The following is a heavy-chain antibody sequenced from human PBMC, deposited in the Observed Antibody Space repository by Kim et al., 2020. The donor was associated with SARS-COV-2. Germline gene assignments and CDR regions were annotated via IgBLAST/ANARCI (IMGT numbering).Heavy chain of an antibody. CDR1: GFTFSTYS. J-gene: IGHJ5*02. Sequence: GGSLRLSCAVSGFTFSTYSMNWVRQAPGKGLEWVSSISSSSSYIYYADSVKGRFTISRDNAKNSLYLQMNSLRAEDTAVYYCARDGEAVRVANWFDPWGQGTLVTVSS. CDR3: ARDGEAVRVANWFDP. V-gene: IGHV3-21*01. CDR2: ISSSSSYI. D-gene: IGHD2-15*01.